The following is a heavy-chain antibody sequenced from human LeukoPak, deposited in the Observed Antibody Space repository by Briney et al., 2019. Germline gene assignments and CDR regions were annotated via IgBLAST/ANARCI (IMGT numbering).Heavy chain of an antibody. CDR2: ISAYNGNT. J-gene: IGHJ3*02. V-gene: IGHV1-18*01. CDR1: GYTFTSYG. Sequence: ASVKVSCKASGYTFTSYGISWVRQAPGQGLEWMGWISAYNGNTNYAQKLQGRVTMTTDTSTSTAYMELRSLRSDDTAVYYCASSLYYDFWSGYFLSPAFDIWGQGTMVTVSS. D-gene: IGHD3-3*01. CDR3: ASSLYYDFWSGYFLSPAFDI.